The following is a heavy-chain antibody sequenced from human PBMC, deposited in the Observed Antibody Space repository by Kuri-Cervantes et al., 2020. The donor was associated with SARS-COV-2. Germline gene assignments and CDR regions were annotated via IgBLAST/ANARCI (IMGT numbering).Heavy chain of an antibody. CDR3: ARDRLRFAQSLAARRGFDY. V-gene: IGHV3-33*01. D-gene: IGHD6-6*01. CDR1: GFTFSSYG. J-gene: IGHJ4*02. CDR2: IWYDGSNK. Sequence: GGSLDLSFAASGFTFSSYGMHWVRQAPGKGLEWVAVIWYDGSNKYYADSVKGRFTISRDNAKNSLYLQMNSLRAEDTAVYYCARDRLRFAQSLAARRGFDYWGQGTLVTVSS.